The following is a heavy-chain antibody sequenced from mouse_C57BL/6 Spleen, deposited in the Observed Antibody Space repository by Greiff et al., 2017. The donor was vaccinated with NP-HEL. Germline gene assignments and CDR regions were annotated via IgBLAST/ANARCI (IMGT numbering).Heavy chain of an antibody. CDR3: AGRRSYYDYYAMDY. CDR2: IDPEDGET. Sequence: EVQLQQSGAELVKPGASVKLSCTASGFNIKDYYMHWVKQRTEQGLEWIGRIDPEDGETKHAPKFQGKATITVDTSSNTAYLQLSSLTYEDTAVDYCAGRRSYYDYYAMDYWGQGTSVTVSS. V-gene: IGHV14-2*01. CDR1: GFNIKDYY. J-gene: IGHJ4*01. D-gene: IGHD1-1*01.